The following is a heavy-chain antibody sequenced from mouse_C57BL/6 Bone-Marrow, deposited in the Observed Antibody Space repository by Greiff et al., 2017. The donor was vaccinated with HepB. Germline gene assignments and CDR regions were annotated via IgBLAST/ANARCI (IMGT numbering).Heavy chain of an antibody. Sequence: EVKLQQSGPELVKPGASVKISCKASGYTFTDYYMNWVKQSHGKSLEWIGDINPNNGGTSYNQKFKGKATLTVDKSSSTAYMELRSLTSEDSAVYYCARGGVAPAMDYWGQGTSVTVSS. D-gene: IGHD1-1*02. CDR1: GYTFTDYY. CDR2: INPNNGGT. J-gene: IGHJ4*01. V-gene: IGHV1-26*01. CDR3: ARGGVAPAMDY.